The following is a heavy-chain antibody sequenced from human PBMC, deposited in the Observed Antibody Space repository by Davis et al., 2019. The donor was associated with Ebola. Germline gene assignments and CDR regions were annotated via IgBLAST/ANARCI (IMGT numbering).Heavy chain of an antibody. D-gene: IGHD6-13*01. CDR1: GFTFSTYA. Sequence: GESLKISCAGSGFTFSTYAMTWVRQAPGKGLEWVSSITSSNTIHYADSVKGRFTISRDNSKNTVYLQMNNLRADDTAVYFCAKDRAYPQALGTDVDYWGQGTLVTVSS. CDR2: ITSSNTI. CDR3: AKDRAYPQALGTDVDY. V-gene: IGHV3-23*01. J-gene: IGHJ4*02.